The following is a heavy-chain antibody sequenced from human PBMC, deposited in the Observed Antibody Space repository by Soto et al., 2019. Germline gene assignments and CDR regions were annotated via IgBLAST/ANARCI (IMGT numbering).Heavy chain of an antibody. Sequence: GGSLRLSCAASGFTFSSYSMNWVRQAPGKGLEWVSYISSSSSTIYYADSVKGRFTISRDNAKNSLYLQMTSLRDEDTAVYYCARDSIAAPYYFDYWGQGTLVTVSS. CDR2: ISSSSSTI. V-gene: IGHV3-48*02. J-gene: IGHJ4*02. CDR1: GFTFSSYS. D-gene: IGHD6-13*01. CDR3: ARDSIAAPYYFDY.